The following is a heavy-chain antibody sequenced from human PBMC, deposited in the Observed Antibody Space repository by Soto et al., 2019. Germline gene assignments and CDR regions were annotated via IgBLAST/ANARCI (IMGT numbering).Heavy chain of an antibody. CDR2: ISGSGGST. V-gene: IGHV3-23*01. Sequence: GGSLRLSCAASGFTFSSYAMSWVRQAPGKGLEWVSAISGSGGSTYYADSVKGRFTISRDNSKNTLYLQMNSLRAEDTAVYYCANRLYCSGGSCYSNYYYYYMDVWGKGTTVTVSS. CDR3: ANRLYCSGGSCYSNYYYYYMDV. J-gene: IGHJ6*03. D-gene: IGHD2-15*01. CDR1: GFTFSSYA.